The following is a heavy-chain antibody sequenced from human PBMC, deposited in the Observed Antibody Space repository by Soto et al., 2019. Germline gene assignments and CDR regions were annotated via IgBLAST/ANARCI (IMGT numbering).Heavy chain of an antibody. J-gene: IGHJ6*02. Sequence: GGALRLSCAASGLTFSRYRMNWVRQAPGKGVEWVSAISSSSSYIYYADAVKGPFTISRDNAKNSLYLQMNSLRAEDTAVYYCARDDSSGYYWGSYYYYYGMDVWGQGTTVTVS. D-gene: IGHD3-22*01. V-gene: IGHV3-21*01. CDR1: GLTFSRYR. CDR2: ISSSSSYI. CDR3: ARDDSSGYYWGSYYYYYGMDV.